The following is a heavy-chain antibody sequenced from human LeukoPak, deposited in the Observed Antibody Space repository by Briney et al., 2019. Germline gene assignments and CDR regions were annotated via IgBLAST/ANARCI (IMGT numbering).Heavy chain of an antibody. D-gene: IGHD5-12*01. V-gene: IGHV4-59*08. CDR1: GGSIRGYF. Sequence: SETLSLTCTVSGGSIRGYFWSWIRQPPGKGLEWIGYIYSSGSTNYNPSLKSRVTISVDTSQNQFSLELISVTAADTAVYYCARHPADIVAAYYYGMDVWGQGTTVTVSS. CDR2: IYSSGST. CDR3: ARHPADIVAAYYYGMDV. J-gene: IGHJ6*02.